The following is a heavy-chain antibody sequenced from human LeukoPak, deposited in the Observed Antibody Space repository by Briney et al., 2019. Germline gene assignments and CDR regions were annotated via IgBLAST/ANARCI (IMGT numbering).Heavy chain of an antibody. V-gene: IGHV5-10-1*01. D-gene: IGHD3-9*01. CDR2: IDPSDSYT. CDR3: ASSSDILTGYYIGPVDY. Sequence: GESLNISCKGSGYSFTSYWISWVRQMPGKGLEWMGRIDPSDSYTNYSPSFQGHVTISADKSISTAYLQWSSLKASDTAMYYCASSSDILTGYYIGPVDYWGQGTLVTVSS. J-gene: IGHJ4*02. CDR1: GYSFTSYW.